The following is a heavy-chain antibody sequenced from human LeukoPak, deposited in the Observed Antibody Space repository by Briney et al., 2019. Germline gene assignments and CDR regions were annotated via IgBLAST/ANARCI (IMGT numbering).Heavy chain of an antibody. D-gene: IGHD1-14*01. J-gene: IGHJ5*02. CDR3: ARAGNVLVVTQKKKKPIDL. CDR2: INHFGTK. V-gene: IGHV4-34*01. CDR1: GGTFGGYY. Sequence: SETLSLTCGVYGGTFGGYYWTWLRQAPGEGPEGIGEINHFGTKNYSPSLKSRLTISVDTAKKEFSLNLRSVTAADTAVYYCARAGNVLVVTQKKKKPIDLWAQGTQVVVSS.